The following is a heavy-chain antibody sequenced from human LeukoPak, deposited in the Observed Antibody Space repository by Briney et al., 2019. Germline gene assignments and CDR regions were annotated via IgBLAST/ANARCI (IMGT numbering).Heavy chain of an antibody. D-gene: IGHD2-15*01. J-gene: IGHJ5*02. CDR1: GFTFSSYW. Sequence: GGSLRLSCAASGFTFSSYWMHWVRQAPGKGLVWVSRINSDGSSTSYADSVKGRFTISRDNAKNTLYLQMNSLRAEDTAVYYCARASIVVAPFHWFDPWGQGTLVTASS. CDR2: INSDGSST. V-gene: IGHV3-74*01. CDR3: ARASIVVAPFHWFDP.